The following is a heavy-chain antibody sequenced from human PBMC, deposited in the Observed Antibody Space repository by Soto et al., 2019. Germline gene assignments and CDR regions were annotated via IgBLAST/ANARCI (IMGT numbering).Heavy chain of an antibody. J-gene: IGHJ4*02. Sequence: GGSLRLSCAASGFTVSSNYMSWVRQAPGKGLEWVSVIYSGGSTYYADSVKGRFTISRDNSKNSVSLQMNNLRAEDTAVYYCAREDSIIIPAVADVWGQGTQVTVSS. CDR3: AREDSIIIPAVADV. D-gene: IGHD3-10*01. CDR1: GFTVSSNY. CDR2: IYSGGST. V-gene: IGHV3-53*01.